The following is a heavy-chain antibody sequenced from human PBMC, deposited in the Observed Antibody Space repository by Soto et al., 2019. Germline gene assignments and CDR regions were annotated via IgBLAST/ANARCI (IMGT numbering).Heavy chain of an antibody. Sequence: GGSLRLSCATSGLTFSNYAMSWVRQAPGGGLEWVSVIYDNGTTYYADSVKGRFTISRDTSTNTLSLQMDSLRAEDTAVYYCVRPLPSGRNYGLDVWGQGTTVTVSS. V-gene: IGHV3-53*01. CDR1: GLTFSNYA. D-gene: IGHD3-10*01. CDR3: VRPLPSGRNYGLDV. CDR2: IYDNGTT. J-gene: IGHJ6*02.